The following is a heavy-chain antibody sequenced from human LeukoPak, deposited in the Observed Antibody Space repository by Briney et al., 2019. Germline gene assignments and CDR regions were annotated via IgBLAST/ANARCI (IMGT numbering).Heavy chain of an antibody. CDR3: ARVPYYDSSGYPGGMDV. D-gene: IGHD3-22*01. J-gene: IGHJ6*02. CDR1: GYTFTGYY. V-gene: IGHV1-2*02. Sequence: GASVKVSCKASGYTFTGYYMHWRRQAPGQGLEWMGWINPNSGGTNYAQKFQGRVTMTRDTSISTAYMELSRLRSDDTAVYYCARVPYYDSSGYPGGMDVWGQGTTVTVSS. CDR2: INPNSGGT.